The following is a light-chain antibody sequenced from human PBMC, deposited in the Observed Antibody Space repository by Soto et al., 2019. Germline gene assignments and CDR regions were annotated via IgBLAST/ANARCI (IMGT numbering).Light chain of an antibody. V-gene: IGLV2-14*01. CDR1: SSDVGAYNY. CDR2: DVS. CDR3: SSYTRSSTLV. J-gene: IGLJ2*01. Sequence: QSVLTQPASVCGSPGQSITISCTGTSSDVGAYNYVSWFQQYPGKAPKLMIYDVSNRPSGVSNRFSGSKAGNTASLTISGLQAEDEADYYCSSYTRSSTLVFGGGTKLTVL.